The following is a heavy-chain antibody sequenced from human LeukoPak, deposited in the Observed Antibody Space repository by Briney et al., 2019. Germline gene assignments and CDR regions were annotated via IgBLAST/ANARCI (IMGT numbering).Heavy chain of an antibody. V-gene: IGHV4-39*01. CDR3: ASDSGGYPTIHYFDD. CDR2: IYYSGTT. D-gene: IGHD3-22*01. J-gene: IGHJ4*02. CDR1: GGSLSSTSHY. Sequence: NSSKTLSLTCTVSGGSLSSTSHYWGWLRQPPGKGLEWIGSIYYSGTTYYNPSLRSRVTMSVDTSETQFSLRLTSVTAADTALYCCASDSGGYPTIHYFDDWGQGVLVTVSS.